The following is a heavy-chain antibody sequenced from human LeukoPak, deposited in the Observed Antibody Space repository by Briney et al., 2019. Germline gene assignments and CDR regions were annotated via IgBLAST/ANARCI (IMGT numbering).Heavy chain of an antibody. CDR2: IYYSGST. D-gene: IGHD3-9*01. J-gene: IGHJ5*02. CDR3: ARDSLRYFDWLLAQQPSVGCWFDP. V-gene: IGHV4-39*07. Sequence: PSETLSLTCTVSGGSISSSSYYWGWIRQPPGKGLEWIGSIYYSGSTYYNPSLKSRVTISVDTSKNQFSLKLSSVTAADTAVYYCARDSLRYFDWLLAQQPSVGCWFDPWGQGTLVTVSS. CDR1: GGSISSSSYY.